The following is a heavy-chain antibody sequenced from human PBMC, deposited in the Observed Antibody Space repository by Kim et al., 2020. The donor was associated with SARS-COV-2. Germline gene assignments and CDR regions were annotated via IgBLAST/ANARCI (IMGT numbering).Heavy chain of an antibody. Sequence: SETLSLTCTVSGDSFSSYYWNWIRQPAGKGLEWIGRVFKTGSTNNNSSLKSRVTMSMDTSKNQVFLTLSSVTAADTAVSYFSRGPHDCSDTRCFTFWFDP. D-gene: IGHD2-2*02. J-gene: IGHJ5*02. CDR3: SRGPHDCSDTRCFTFWFDP. CDR1: GDSFSSYY. CDR2: VFKTGST. V-gene: IGHV4-4*07.